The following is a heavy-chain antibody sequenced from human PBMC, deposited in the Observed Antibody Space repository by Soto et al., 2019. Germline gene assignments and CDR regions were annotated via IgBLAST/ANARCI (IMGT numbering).Heavy chain of an antibody. CDR2: VHSDGTTT. CDR3: AIEDIVLVPAAHYGMDV. Sequence: PGGSLRLSCAASGFTFDYYWMHWVRQAPGKGLVWVSRVHSDGTTTTYADSVKGRFTISRDNSRNTVYLQMSSLRAEDTAVYYCAIEDIVLVPAAHYGMDVWGQGTTVTVSS. V-gene: IGHV3-74*01. J-gene: IGHJ6*02. CDR1: GFTFDYYW. D-gene: IGHD2-2*01.